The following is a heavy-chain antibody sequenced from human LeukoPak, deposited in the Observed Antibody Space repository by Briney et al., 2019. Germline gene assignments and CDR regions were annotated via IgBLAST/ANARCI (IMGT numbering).Heavy chain of an antibody. D-gene: IGHD2-2*03. CDR3: AKDNGYCSSTSCYGIGRWFDP. Sequence: GGSLRLSCAASGFTFSSYAMSWVRQAPGKGLEWVSAISGSGGSTYYADSVKGRFTISRDNSKNTLYLQMNSPRAEDTAVYYCAKDNGYCSSTSCYGIGRWFDPWGQGTLVTVSS. J-gene: IGHJ5*02. CDR2: ISGSGGST. V-gene: IGHV3-23*01. CDR1: GFTFSSYA.